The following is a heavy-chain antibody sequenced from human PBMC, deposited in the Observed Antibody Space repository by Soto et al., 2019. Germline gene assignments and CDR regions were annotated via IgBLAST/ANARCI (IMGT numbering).Heavy chain of an antibody. V-gene: IGHV4-59*08. D-gene: IGHD3-16*01. Sequence: SETLSLTCIVSGGAISSYYWSWIRQSPEKGLEWLAYIYYSGSTNYNPSLTSRLTILVDTAKNQFSLKLSSVTAADTAVYYCARQPPDTLYFDYWGQGALVT. CDR2: IYYSGST. J-gene: IGHJ4*02. CDR3: ARQPPDTLYFDY. CDR1: GGAISSYY.